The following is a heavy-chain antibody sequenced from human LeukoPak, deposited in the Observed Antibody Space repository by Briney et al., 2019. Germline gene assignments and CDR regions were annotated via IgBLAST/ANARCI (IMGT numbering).Heavy chain of an antibody. Sequence: PSETLSLTCTVSGGSISSYYWSWIRQPAGKGLEWIGRIYTSGSTNYNPSLKSRVTMSVDTSKNQFSLKLSSVTAADTAVYYCARAYYYDSSGYKNAFDIWGQGTMVTVSS. CDR1: GGSISSYY. V-gene: IGHV4-4*07. CDR2: IYTSGST. J-gene: IGHJ3*02. CDR3: ARAYYYDSSGYKNAFDI. D-gene: IGHD3-22*01.